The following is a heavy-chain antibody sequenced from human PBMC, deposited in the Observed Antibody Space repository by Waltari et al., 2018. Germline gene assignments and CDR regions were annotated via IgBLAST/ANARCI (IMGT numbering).Heavy chain of an antibody. CDR3: ERSRTVTAYGMDV. Sequence: QVQLQASRPGLVQPSETLSLTCTVSGCSFSSYYWSWIRPPPGNGLEWIGYIYYSGSTNYNPSLKSRVTISEDTAKNQFSLKLSSVTAADTAVYYCERSRTVTAYGMDVWGQVTTVTVSS. CDR2: IYYSGST. CDR1: GCSFSSYY. J-gene: IGHJ6*02. V-gene: IGHV4-59*01. D-gene: IGHD4-17*01.